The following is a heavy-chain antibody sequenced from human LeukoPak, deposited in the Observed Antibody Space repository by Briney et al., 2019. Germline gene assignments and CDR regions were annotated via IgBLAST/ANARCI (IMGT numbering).Heavy chain of an antibody. J-gene: IGHJ3*02. CDR3: AKDKYSYGDNDAFDI. CDR1: GFTFDDYA. D-gene: IGHD5-18*01. V-gene: IGHV3-9*03. CDR2: IGWNSGSI. Sequence: GGSLRLSCAASGFTFDDYAMHWVRQAPGKGLEWVSGIGWNSGSIGYADSVKGRFTIPRDNAKNSLYLQMNSLRAEDMALYYCAKDKYSYGDNDAFDIWGQGTMVTVSS.